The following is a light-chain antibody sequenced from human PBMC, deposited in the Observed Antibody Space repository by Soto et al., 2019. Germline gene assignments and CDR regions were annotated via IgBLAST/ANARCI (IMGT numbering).Light chain of an antibody. CDR2: GAS. Sequence: ETLMTQSPATLSASPGERVTLSCRASQNINFNLAWYQQKPGQAPRILIYGASSRASGIPDRFSGSGSVTDFTLTISRLEHDDFAFYYCQQYHNWPPLTFGGGTRVEIK. J-gene: IGKJ4*01. V-gene: IGKV3D-15*01. CDR3: QQYHNWPPLT. CDR1: QNINFN.